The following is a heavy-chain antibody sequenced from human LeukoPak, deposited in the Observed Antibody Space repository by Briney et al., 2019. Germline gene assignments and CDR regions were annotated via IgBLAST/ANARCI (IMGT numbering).Heavy chain of an antibody. CDR2: ISGSGDST. CDR3: AKDLYYYDSSGYQPIYDAFDI. Sequence: GGSLRLSCAASGFTFRRYAMSWVRQGPGKGLEWVSAISGSGDSTYDADAVKGRFTISRDNSKNTLYLQMNSLRAEDTAVYYCAKDLYYYDSSGYQPIYDAFDIWGQGTMVTVSS. CDR1: GFTFRRYA. V-gene: IGHV3-23*01. D-gene: IGHD3-22*01. J-gene: IGHJ3*02.